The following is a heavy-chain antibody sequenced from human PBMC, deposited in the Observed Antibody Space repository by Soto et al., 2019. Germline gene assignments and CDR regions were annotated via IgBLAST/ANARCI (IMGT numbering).Heavy chain of an antibody. CDR3: ARYYGVVVGRAFDM. CDR2: LSYSGNT. D-gene: IGHD3-22*01. Sequence: SETLSLTCTVSGASVSRGSYYWTWIRQSPGQGLEWMGQLSYSGNTNYNPSLESRVTMSVDTSKNQISLKLTSVTAAATPMYYCARYYGVVVGRAFDMWGQGTMVTVSS. V-gene: IGHV4-61*01. J-gene: IGHJ3*02. CDR1: GASVSRGSYY.